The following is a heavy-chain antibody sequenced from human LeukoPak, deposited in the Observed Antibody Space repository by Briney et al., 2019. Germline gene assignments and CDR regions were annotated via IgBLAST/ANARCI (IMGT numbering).Heavy chain of an antibody. J-gene: IGHJ4*02. Sequence: PSETLSLTCTVSGGSISTYYWSWIRQPPGKGLEWIGYSHYSGATDYNPSLKSRVTISVDTSKNQFSLNVNSVTAADTAVYYCARKLWQVSHCFDSWGQGILVTASS. CDR2: SHYSGAT. CDR1: GGSISTYY. CDR3: ARKLWQVSHCFDS. D-gene: IGHD6-19*01. V-gene: IGHV4-59*08.